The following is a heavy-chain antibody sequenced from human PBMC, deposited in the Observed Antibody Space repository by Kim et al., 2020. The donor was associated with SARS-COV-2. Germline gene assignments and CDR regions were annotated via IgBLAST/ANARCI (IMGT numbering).Heavy chain of an antibody. CDR1: GGSFSGYY. Sequence: SETLSLTCAVYGGSFSGYYWSWIRQPPGKGLEWIGEINHSGSTNYKPSLKSRVTISVDTSKNQFSLKLSSVTAADTAVYYCARGRPKYSRSWYGGLDVWG. J-gene: IGHJ6*01. V-gene: IGHV4-34*01. CDR3: ARGRPKYSRSWYGGLDV. D-gene: IGHD6-13*01. CDR2: INHSGST.